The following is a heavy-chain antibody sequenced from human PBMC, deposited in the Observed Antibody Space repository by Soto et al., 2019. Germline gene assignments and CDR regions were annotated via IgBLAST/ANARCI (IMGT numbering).Heavy chain of an antibody. CDR3: AREGSGGNYKKSFDY. J-gene: IGHJ4*02. V-gene: IGHV1-69*13. D-gene: IGHD1-26*01. CDR1: GGTFSTYG. Sequence: GASVKVSCKASGGTFSTYGISWVRQAPGQGLEWMGGIIPIFGTANYAQRFQGRVTISADVPTTTAYMALSSLRSEDTAMYYCAREGSGGNYKKSFDYWGQGTLVTVSS. CDR2: IIPIFGTA.